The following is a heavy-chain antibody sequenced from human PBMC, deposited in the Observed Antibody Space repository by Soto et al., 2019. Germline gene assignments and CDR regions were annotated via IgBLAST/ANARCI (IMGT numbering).Heavy chain of an antibody. V-gene: IGHV4-59*01. D-gene: IGHD3-3*01. J-gene: IGHJ5*02. Sequence: PSETLSLTGTVSGGSIRSYYWSWIRQPPGKGLEWIGYIFYSGSTNYNPSLKSRVTISVDTSKTQFSLKLSSVTAADTAVYYCARAPGSGYFNWFAPWGQGTLATVS. CDR3: ARAPGSGYFNWFAP. CDR1: GGSIRSYY. CDR2: IFYSGST.